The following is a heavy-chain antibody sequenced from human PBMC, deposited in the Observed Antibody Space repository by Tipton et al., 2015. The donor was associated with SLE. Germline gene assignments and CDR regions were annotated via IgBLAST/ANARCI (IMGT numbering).Heavy chain of an antibody. Sequence: TLSLTCSVSGGFISDYYWSWIRQSPGKGLEWIGYVYYNGNSNYNPSLKSRVTMSVDTSKNHFSLKPISVTAADTAVYYCAREFLNPVTTVHYYFDLWGRGTLVTVSS. CDR2: VYYNGNS. D-gene: IGHD4-11*01. V-gene: IGHV4-59*12. CDR1: GGFISDYY. J-gene: IGHJ2*01. CDR3: AREFLNPVTTVHYYFDL.